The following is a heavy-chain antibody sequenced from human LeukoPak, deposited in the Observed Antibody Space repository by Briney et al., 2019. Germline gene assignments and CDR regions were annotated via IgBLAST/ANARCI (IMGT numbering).Heavy chain of an antibody. J-gene: IGHJ6*03. D-gene: IGHD6-19*01. CDR2: INPNSGGT. CDR1: GYTFTGYY. CDR3: ARDPYSSGWDLSGYYYMDV. V-gene: IGHV1-2*02. Sequence: ASVKVSCKASGYTFTGYYMHWVRQAPGQGLEWMGWINPNSGGTNYAQKFQGRVTMTRDTSISTAYMELSRLRSDDTAVYYCARDPYSSGWDLSGYYYMDVWGKGTTVTVSS.